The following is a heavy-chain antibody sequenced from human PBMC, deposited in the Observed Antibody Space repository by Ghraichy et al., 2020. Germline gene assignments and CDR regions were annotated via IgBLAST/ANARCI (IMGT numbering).Heavy chain of an antibody. V-gene: IGHV3-23*01. CDR1: GFTFSSYS. D-gene: IGHD2-2*01. CDR3: ARYCSSTSCYGNWFDP. CDR2: ISVSGGST. Sequence: GGSLRLSCAASGFTFSSYSMSWVRQAPGKGLEWVSAISVSGGSTYYADSLKGRFTISRDNSKNTLYLQMNSLRAEDTAVYYCARYCSSTSCYGNWFDPWGQGTLVTVSS. J-gene: IGHJ5*02.